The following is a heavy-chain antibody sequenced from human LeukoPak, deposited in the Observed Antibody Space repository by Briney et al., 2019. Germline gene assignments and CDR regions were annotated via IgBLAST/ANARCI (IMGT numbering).Heavy chain of an antibody. CDR2: ISAYNGNT. D-gene: IGHD2-21*02. Sequence: ASVKVSCKASGYTFTSYGISWVRQAPGQGLEWMGWISAYNGNTNYAQKLQGRVTMTTDTSTSTAYMKLRSLRSDDTAVYYCARTGVIRYCGGDCPRGPFDYWGQGTLVTVSS. CDR3: ARTGVIRYCGGDCPRGPFDY. CDR1: GYTFTSYG. V-gene: IGHV1-18*01. J-gene: IGHJ4*02.